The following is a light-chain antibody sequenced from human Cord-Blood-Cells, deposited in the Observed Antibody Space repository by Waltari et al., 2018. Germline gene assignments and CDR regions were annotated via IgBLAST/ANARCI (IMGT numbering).Light chain of an antibody. CDR3: SSYTSSSTLYV. CDR1: SSDVGGDNY. CDR2: DVS. Sequence: QSALTQPASVSGFPGQSLTISCTGSSSDVGGDNYVSWDHQHPGKAPKLLIYDVSKRPSWVSHRFSVATSGTTASLTISGRQAEDEADYYCSSYTSSSTLYVFGTGTKVTVL. V-gene: IGLV2-14*01. J-gene: IGLJ1*01.